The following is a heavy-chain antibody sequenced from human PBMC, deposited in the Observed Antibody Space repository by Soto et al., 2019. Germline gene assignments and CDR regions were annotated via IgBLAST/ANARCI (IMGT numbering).Heavy chain of an antibody. J-gene: IGHJ3*02. Sequence: GGSLRLSCAASGFTFSSYSMNWVRQAPGKGLEWVSYISSSSSTIYYADSVKGRFTISRDNAKNSLYLQMNSLRAEDTAVYYCARDHKIAVAGTDAFDIWGQGTMVTVSS. D-gene: IGHD6-19*01. CDR3: ARDHKIAVAGTDAFDI. CDR2: ISSSSSTI. V-gene: IGHV3-48*04. CDR1: GFTFSSYS.